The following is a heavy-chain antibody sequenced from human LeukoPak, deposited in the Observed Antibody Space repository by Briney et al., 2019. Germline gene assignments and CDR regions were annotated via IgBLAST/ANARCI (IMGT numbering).Heavy chain of an antibody. Sequence: ASVKVSCKASGYTFTGYYMHWVRQAPGQGLEWMGWINPNSGGTNYAQKFKGRVTMTRDTSISTAYMELGRLRSDDTAVYYCARVPKATPGHFDYWGQGTLVTVSS. V-gene: IGHV1-2*02. CDR2: INPNSGGT. J-gene: IGHJ4*02. CDR1: GYTFTGYY. CDR3: ARVPKATPGHFDY.